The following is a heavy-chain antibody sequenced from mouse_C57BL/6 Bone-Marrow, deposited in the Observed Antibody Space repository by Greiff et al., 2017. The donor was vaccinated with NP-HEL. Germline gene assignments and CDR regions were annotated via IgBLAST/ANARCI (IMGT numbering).Heavy chain of an antibody. CDR2: IYPRSGNT. D-gene: IGHD2-2*01. J-gene: IGHJ4*01. V-gene: IGHV1-81*01. CDR1: GYTFTSYG. CDR3: ARGRLRRRGCAIEY. Sequence: VKLMESGAELARPGASVKLSCKASGYTFTSYGISWVKQRPGKGLEWIGEIYPRSGNTYYNEKFKGKATLTADKSSSTASMELRSLTSEDSAVYFGARGRLRRRGCAIEYGGQGTSVTVSS.